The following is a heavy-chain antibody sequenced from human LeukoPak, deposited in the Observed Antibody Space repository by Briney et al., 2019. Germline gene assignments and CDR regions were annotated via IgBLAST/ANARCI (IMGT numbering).Heavy chain of an antibody. CDR2: INQDGSEK. V-gene: IGHV3-7*01. D-gene: IGHD6-13*01. J-gene: IGHJ1*01. CDR1: GFTFSGYW. Sequence: GGSLRLSCAASGFTFSGYWMSWVRQPPGKGLEWVANINQDGSEKYYVDSVKGRFTISRDNAKNSLFLQMGSLRVEDTAVYYCARESTAGYNSSWYGFRNWGQGTLVSVSS. CDR3: ARESTAGYNSSWYGFRN.